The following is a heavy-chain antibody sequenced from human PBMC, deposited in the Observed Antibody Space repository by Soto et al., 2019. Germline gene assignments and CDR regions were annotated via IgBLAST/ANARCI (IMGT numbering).Heavy chain of an antibody. D-gene: IGHD2-21*02. Sequence: GASVKVSCKASGYTFTSYAMHWVRQAPGQRLEWMGWINAGNGNTKYSQKFQGRVTITRDTSANTAYMELSSLRSEDTAVYYCARSFVVVTDFDYWGQGTLVTVPS. CDR1: GYTFTSYA. J-gene: IGHJ4*02. V-gene: IGHV1-3*01. CDR2: INAGNGNT. CDR3: ARSFVVVTDFDY.